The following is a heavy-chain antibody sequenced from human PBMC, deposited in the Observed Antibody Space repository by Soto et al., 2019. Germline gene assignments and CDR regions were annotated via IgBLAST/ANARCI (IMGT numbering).Heavy chain of an antibody. CDR1: GDSITSDTW. J-gene: IGHJ4*02. Sequence: PSETLSLTCSVSGDSITSDTWWSWVRQSPGKGLEWIGEIYRSGRTHYNPSLKSRVIISVDTSKNDFSLTLSSVTAADTAVYYCTANGYYSLDYWGQGSLVSVSS. CDR3: TANGYYSLDY. CDR2: IYRSGRT. D-gene: IGHD5-12*01. V-gene: IGHV4-4*02.